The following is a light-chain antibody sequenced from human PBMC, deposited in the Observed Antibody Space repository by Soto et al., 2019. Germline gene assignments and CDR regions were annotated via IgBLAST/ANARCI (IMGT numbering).Light chain of an antibody. CDR3: QQIFSTPLT. Sequence: DIPMTQSPSSLSASVGDRVTITCRATQNINTFLNWYQQRPGKAPKVLISGASTLQSGVPSRFSGSGSGTDFTLTISSLQPEDFATYFCQQIFSTPLTFGPGTRVDIK. CDR1: QNINTF. J-gene: IGKJ3*01. CDR2: GAS. V-gene: IGKV1-39*01.